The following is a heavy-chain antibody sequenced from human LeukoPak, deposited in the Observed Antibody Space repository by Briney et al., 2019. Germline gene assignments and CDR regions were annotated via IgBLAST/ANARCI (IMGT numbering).Heavy chain of an antibody. CDR3: ATVGGSGWFDY. CDR2: IYYSGST. V-gene: IGHV4-59*01. Sequence: SETLSLTCTVSGGSISSYYWSWIRQPPGKGLEWIGYIYYSGSTNYNPSLKSRVTISVDTSKNQFSLKLSSVTAADTAVYFCATVGGSGWFDYWGQGTLVAVSS. CDR1: GGSISSYY. J-gene: IGHJ4*02. D-gene: IGHD6-19*01.